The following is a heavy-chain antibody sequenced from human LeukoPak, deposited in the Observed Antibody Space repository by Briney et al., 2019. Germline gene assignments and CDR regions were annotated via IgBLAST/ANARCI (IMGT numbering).Heavy chain of an antibody. CDR3: ARDCCGEWYFFDL. V-gene: IGHV3-30-3*01. D-gene: IGHD3-10*01. Sequence: PGGSLRLSCAASGFPFNNYAMHWVRQAPGKGLEWVAFISYDGTNKYYTDSVKGRFTVSRGNSKNTLYLQMNSLRAEDTAVYYCARDCCGEWYFFDLWGQGTLVTVSS. J-gene: IGHJ4*02. CDR1: GFPFNNYA. CDR2: ISYDGTNK.